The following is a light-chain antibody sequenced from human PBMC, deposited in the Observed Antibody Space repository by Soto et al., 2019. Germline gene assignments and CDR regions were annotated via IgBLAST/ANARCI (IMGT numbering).Light chain of an antibody. CDR2: GAS. Sequence: IVLTQSPGTLSLSPGERATLSCRASQSVSSSYLAWYQQKPGQAPRLLIYGASSRATGIPDRFSGSGSGTDFTLTISRLEPEDFAMYYCHQYGTSPPVTFGQGTRLEIK. CDR3: HQYGTSPPVT. V-gene: IGKV3-20*01. CDR1: QSVSSSY. J-gene: IGKJ5*01.